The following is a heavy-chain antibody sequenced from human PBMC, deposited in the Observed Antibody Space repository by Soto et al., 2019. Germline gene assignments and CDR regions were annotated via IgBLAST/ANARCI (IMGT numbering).Heavy chain of an antibody. CDR2: ITHSGST. CDR1: GGSFSGYY. Sequence: SETLSLTCAVYGGSFSGYYWSWIRQPPGKGLEWIGEITHSGSTNYNPSLKSRVTISVDTSKNQFSLKLSSVTAADTAVYYCAREFYYYYYGMDVWGQGTTVTVSS. V-gene: IGHV4-34*01. J-gene: IGHJ6*02. CDR3: AREFYYYYYGMDV.